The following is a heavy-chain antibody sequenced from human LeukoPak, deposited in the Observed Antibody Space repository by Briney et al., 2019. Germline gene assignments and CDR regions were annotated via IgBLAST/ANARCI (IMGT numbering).Heavy chain of an antibody. V-gene: IGHV3-74*01. CDR2: INSDGSST. CDR1: GFIFSSYW. J-gene: IGHJ4*02. D-gene: IGHD6-13*01. Sequence: GGSLRLSCAASGFIFSSYWIHWVRQVPGKGLVWVSRINSDGSSTRYADSVKGRFTISRDNAKNTVYLQMNSLRAEDTAVYYCAREILVGQHLVAIFDYWGREPWSPSPQ. CDR3: AREILVGQHLVAIFDY.